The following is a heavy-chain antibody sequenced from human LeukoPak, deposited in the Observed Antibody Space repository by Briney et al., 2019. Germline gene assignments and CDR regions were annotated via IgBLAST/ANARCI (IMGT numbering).Heavy chain of an antibody. Sequence: GGSLRLSCAASGFTISSYGVHWVRQAPGKGLEWVAVTSYDGSHKNYADSVKGRFTISRDNSKNTLELQMSSLRAEDTAVYYCAKDQDSYGLDFWGQGTLVTVSS. J-gene: IGHJ4*02. CDR3: AKDQDSYGLDF. D-gene: IGHD5-18*01. CDR2: TSYDGSHK. V-gene: IGHV3-30*18. CDR1: GFTISSYG.